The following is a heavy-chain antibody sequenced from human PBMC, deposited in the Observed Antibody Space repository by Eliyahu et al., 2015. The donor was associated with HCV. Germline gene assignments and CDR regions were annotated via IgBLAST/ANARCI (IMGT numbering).Heavy chain of an antibody. Sequence: QVQLQQWGAGLLKPSETLSLTCAVYXGSFSXYYWXXIRQPPGKGLEWIGEINHSGSTNYNPSLKSRVTISVDTSKNQFSLKLSSVTAADTAVYYCARGQGAMVRGSHGYWGQGTLVTVSS. J-gene: IGHJ4*02. D-gene: IGHD3-10*01. CDR3: ARGQGAMVRGSHGY. V-gene: IGHV4-34*01. CDR1: XGSFSXYY. CDR2: INHSGST.